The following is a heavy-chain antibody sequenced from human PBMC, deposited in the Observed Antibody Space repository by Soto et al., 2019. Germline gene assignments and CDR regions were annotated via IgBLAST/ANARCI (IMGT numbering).Heavy chain of an antibody. Sequence: EAQLVESGGGFVQPGXSLXXSCAXXGXXXXDXXXHXVRQAPGKGLEWVSGISWNSDSIGYADSVKGRFTISRDNAKTSLYVQMNSLRVEDTALYYCTKVGGLYDFWSGPLHVHLWGQGTLVTVSS. V-gene: IGHV3-9*01. CDR3: TKVGGLYDFWSGPLHVHL. D-gene: IGHD3-3*01. J-gene: IGHJ5*02. CDR1: GXXXXDXX. CDR2: ISWNSDSI.